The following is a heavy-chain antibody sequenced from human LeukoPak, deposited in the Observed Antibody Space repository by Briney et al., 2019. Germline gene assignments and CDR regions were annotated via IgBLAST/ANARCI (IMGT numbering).Heavy chain of an antibody. D-gene: IGHD4-17*01. Sequence: ASVTVSCKASGYTFTGYYMHWVRQAPGQGLEWMGWINPNSGGTNYAQKFQGRVTMTRDTSISTAYVELSRLRSDDTAVYYCARVGGDYDDYYYYYGMDVWGQGTTVTVSS. CDR2: INPNSGGT. CDR1: GYTFTGYY. J-gene: IGHJ6*02. CDR3: ARVGGDYDDYYYYYGMDV. V-gene: IGHV1-2*02.